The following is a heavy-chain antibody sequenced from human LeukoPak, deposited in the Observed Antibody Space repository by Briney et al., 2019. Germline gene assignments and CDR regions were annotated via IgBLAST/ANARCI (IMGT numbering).Heavy chain of an antibody. Sequence: PSETLSLTCTVSGGSVSSGNHYWSWIRQSPGKGLEWIGYIYYSGSTKYNPSLKSRVTISVDTSKNQFSLKLSSVTAADTAVYYCARAGGWYYFDYWGQGTLVTVSS. J-gene: IGHJ4*02. CDR2: IYYSGST. CDR3: ARAGGWYYFDY. CDR1: GGSVSSGNHY. D-gene: IGHD6-19*01. V-gene: IGHV4-61*01.